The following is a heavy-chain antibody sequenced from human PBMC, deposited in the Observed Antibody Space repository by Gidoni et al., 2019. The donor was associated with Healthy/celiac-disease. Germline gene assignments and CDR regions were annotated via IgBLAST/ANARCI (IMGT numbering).Heavy chain of an antibody. Sequence: QVQLQQWGAGLLKPSETLSLTCAVYGGSFSGYYWSWIRQPPGKGLEWIGEINHSGSTNDNPALKSRVTISVDTSKNQFSLKLSSVTAADTAVYYCAIMLDGYFDLWGRGTLVTVSS. J-gene: IGHJ2*01. V-gene: IGHV4-34*01. CDR1: GGSFSGYY. CDR2: INHSGST. D-gene: IGHD1-1*01. CDR3: AIMLDGYFDL.